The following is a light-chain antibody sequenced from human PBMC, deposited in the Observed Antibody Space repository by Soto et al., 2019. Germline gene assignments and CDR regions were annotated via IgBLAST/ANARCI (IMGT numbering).Light chain of an antibody. CDR2: VGTGGIVG. CDR1: SGYSNYK. V-gene: IGLV9-49*01. J-gene: IGLJ1*01. Sequence: QSVLTQPPSASASLGASVTLTCTLSSGYSNYKVDWYQQRPGKGPRFVMRVGTGGIVGSKGDGIPDRFSVLGSGLNRYLTIKNIQEEYESHYHCRADHGSGSNFVYVFGTGTKLTVL. CDR3: RADHGSGSNFVYV.